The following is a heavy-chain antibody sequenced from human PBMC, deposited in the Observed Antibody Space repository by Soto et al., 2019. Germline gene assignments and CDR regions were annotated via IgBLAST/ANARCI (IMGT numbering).Heavy chain of an antibody. CDR2: IYYSGST. D-gene: IGHD3-9*01. CDR1: GGSISSGGYY. CDR3: ARVGYDILTGYSNWFDP. J-gene: IGHJ5*02. Sequence: SETLSLTCTVSGGSISSGGYYWSWIRQHPGKGLEWIGYIYYSGSTNYNPSLKSRVTISTDTSKNQFSLKLNSITAADTAVYYCARVGYDILTGYSNWFDPWGQGTLVTVS. V-gene: IGHV4-31*03.